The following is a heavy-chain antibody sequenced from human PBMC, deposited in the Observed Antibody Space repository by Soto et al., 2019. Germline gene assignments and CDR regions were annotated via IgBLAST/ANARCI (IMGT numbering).Heavy chain of an antibody. D-gene: IGHD7-27*01. CDR2: IYWDDDK. V-gene: IGHV2-5*02. CDR1: GFSLSTSGVG. CDR3: AHRRERGIIDY. J-gene: IGHJ4*02. Sequence: QITLKESGPPLVKPTQTLTLTCTFSGFSLSTSGVGVGWIRQPPGKALAWLALIYWDDDKRYSPSLKSRLTITKDTSKNQVVLTMTNMDPVDTATYYYAHRRERGIIDYWGQGTLVTVSS.